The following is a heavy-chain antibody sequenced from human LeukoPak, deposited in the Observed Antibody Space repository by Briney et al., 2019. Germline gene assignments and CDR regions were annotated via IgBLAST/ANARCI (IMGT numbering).Heavy chain of an antibody. V-gene: IGHV4-39*01. Sequence: SETLSLTCTVSGGSISSSSYYWGWIRQPPGKGLEWIGSIYYSGSTYYNTSLKSRVTISVDTSKNQFSLKLSSVTAADTAVYYCARGIAAAGIGGYYFDYWGQGTLVTVSS. CDR1: GGSISSSSYY. J-gene: IGHJ4*02. D-gene: IGHD6-13*01. CDR3: ARGIAAAGIGGYYFDY. CDR2: IYYSGST.